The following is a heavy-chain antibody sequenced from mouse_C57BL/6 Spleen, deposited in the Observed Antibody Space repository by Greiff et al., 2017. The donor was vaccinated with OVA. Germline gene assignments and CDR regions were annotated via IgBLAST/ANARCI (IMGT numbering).Heavy chain of an antibody. CDR3: ARDSNLYYAMDY. CDR1: GYSFTGYY. CDR2: INPSTGGT. Sequence: VHVKQSGPELVKPGASVKISCKASGYSFTGYYMNWVKQSPEKSLEWIGEINPSTGGTTYNQKFKAKATLTVDKSSSTAYMQLKSLTSEDSAVYYCARDSNLYYAMDYWGQGTSVTVSS. J-gene: IGHJ4*01. V-gene: IGHV1-42*01. D-gene: IGHD2-5*01.